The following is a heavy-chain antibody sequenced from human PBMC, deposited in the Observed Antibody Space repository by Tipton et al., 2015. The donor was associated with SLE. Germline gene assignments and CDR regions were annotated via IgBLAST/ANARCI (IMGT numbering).Heavy chain of an antibody. CDR3: ARLGAARYWYYFDF. CDR2: IYHSGST. Sequence: TLSLTCTVSGGSISSYYWSWIRQPTGKGLEWIGYIYHSGSTYYNPSLKSRVTISVDTSKNQFSLKLSSVTAADTAVYYCARLGAARYWYYFDFWGQGTLITVSS. D-gene: IGHD2-8*02. CDR1: GGSISSYY. J-gene: IGHJ4*02. V-gene: IGHV4-59*12.